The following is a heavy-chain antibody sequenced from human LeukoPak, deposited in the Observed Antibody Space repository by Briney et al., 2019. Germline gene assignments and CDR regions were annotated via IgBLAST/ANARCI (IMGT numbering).Heavy chain of an antibody. CDR3: ARGQVDTTMIIGGWFDH. V-gene: IGHV1-18*01. Sequence: ASVKVSCKASGYTFTSYGISWVRQAPGQGLEWMGWISTYNGNTNYAQKVQGRVTMTTDTSTSTAYMEVRSLRSDDTAVYYCARGQVDTTMIIGGWFDHWGQGTLVIVSS. CDR2: ISTYNGNT. J-gene: IGHJ5*02. CDR1: GYTFTSYG. D-gene: IGHD5-18*01.